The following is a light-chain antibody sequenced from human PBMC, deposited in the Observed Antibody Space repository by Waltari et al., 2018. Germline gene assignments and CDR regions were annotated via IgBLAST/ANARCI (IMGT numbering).Light chain of an antibody. J-gene: IGLJ2*01. Sequence: SSELTQDPAVSVALGQTVRITCQGDSLRSYYASWYQQKPGQAPVLVIYGKHNRPSGIPDRFSVSSSGNTASLTITGAQAEDEADYYCNSRDSSGNHLVFGGGTKLTVL. CDR2: GKH. CDR1: SLRSYY. CDR3: NSRDSSGNHLV. V-gene: IGLV3-19*01.